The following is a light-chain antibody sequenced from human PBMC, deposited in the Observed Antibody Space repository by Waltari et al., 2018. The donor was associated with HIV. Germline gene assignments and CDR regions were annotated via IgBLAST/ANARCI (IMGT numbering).Light chain of an antibody. CDR2: STN. V-gene: IGLV1-44*01. Sequence: QSVLTQALSASGTPGQRGTISCSGSSSNIGNNIVNWYQQLSGTAPKLLIFSTNERPFGVPDRFSGSKSDTSASLAISGLQFEDEAYYYCATWDDSLNALVFGGGTKLTVL. CDR1: SSNIGNNI. CDR3: ATWDDSLNALV. J-gene: IGLJ2*01.